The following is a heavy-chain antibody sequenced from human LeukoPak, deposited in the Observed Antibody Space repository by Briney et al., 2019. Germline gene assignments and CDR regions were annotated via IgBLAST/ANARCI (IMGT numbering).Heavy chain of an antibody. CDR1: GGSISSGGYS. V-gene: IGHV4-30-4*07. D-gene: IGHD2-8*01. Sequence: SQTLSLTCAVSGGSISSGGYSWSWIRQPPGKGLEWIGYIYYSGSTYYNPSLKSRVTISVDTSKNQFSLKLSSVTAADTAVYYCAREMVNWFDPWGQGTLVTVSS. CDR3: AREMVNWFDP. J-gene: IGHJ5*02. CDR2: IYYSGST.